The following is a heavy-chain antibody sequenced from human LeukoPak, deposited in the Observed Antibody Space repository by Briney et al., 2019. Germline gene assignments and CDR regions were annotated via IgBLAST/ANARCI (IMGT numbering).Heavy chain of an antibody. J-gene: IGHJ4*02. Sequence: GASVKVSCKASGYTFTGYYMHWVRQAPGQGLEWMGWINPNSGGTNYAQKFQGRVTMTRDTSISTAYMELSRLRSDDTAVYYCARSPPDCTNGVCYSSSWYLIPRYFDYWGQGTLVTVSS. D-gene: IGHD2-8*01. CDR2: INPNSGGT. CDR3: ARSPPDCTNGVCYSSSWYLIPRYFDY. V-gene: IGHV1-2*02. CDR1: GYTFTGYY.